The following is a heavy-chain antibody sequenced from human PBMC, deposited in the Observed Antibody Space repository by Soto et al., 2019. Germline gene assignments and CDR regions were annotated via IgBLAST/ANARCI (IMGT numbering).Heavy chain of an antibody. D-gene: IGHD3-16*02. V-gene: IGHV1-3*01. CDR3: ARGSYSTFGGVIAHDY. J-gene: IGHJ4*02. Sequence: GASVKVSCKASGYTFTSYAMHWVRPAPGQRLEWMGWINAGNGNTKYSQKFQGRVTITRDTSASTAYMELSSLRSEDTAVYYCARGSYSTFGGVIAHDYWGQGTLVTVSS. CDR1: GYTFTSYA. CDR2: INAGNGNT.